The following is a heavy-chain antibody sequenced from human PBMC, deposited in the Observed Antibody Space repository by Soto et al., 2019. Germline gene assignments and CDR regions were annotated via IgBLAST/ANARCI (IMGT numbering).Heavy chain of an antibody. CDR1: GGSISSGGYY. J-gene: IGHJ6*02. Sequence: SETLSLTCTVSGGSISSGGYYWSWIRQHPGKGLEWIGYIYYSGSTYYNPSLKSRVTISVDTSKNQFSLKLSSVTAADTAVYYCARCVWFGESYGMDVWGQGTTVTVSS. CDR3: ARCVWFGESYGMDV. V-gene: IGHV4-31*03. D-gene: IGHD3-10*01. CDR2: IYYSGST.